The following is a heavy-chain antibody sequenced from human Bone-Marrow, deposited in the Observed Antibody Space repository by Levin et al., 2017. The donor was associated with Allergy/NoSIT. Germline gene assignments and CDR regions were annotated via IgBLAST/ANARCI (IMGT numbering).Heavy chain of an antibody. V-gene: IGHV3-53*01. Sequence: GGSLRLSCAASGFTVSSNHMSWVRQAPGKGLEWVSLIYSGGRGYYADSVRGRFTISRDNSKNTLYLQSNSLRAEDTAVYYCAIYGSGNDYSAFDIWGQGTMVTVSS. CDR2: IYSGGRG. CDR3: AIYGSGNDYSAFDI. CDR1: GFTVSSNH. J-gene: IGHJ3*02. D-gene: IGHD3-10*01.